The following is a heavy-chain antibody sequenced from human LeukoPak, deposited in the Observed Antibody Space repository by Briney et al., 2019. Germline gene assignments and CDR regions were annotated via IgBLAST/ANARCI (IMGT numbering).Heavy chain of an antibody. D-gene: IGHD3-22*01. CDR1: AFIFSGQW. Sequence: GGSLRLSCAASAFIFSGQWMHWVRQPPGEGLVWVSRINSDGSSRSYADSVKGRFTISRDNAKNTLYLQMNSLRAEDTALYYCASLSAYDTVDYWGQGTLVTVSS. CDR2: INSDGSSR. J-gene: IGHJ4*02. CDR3: ASLSAYDTVDY. V-gene: IGHV3-74*01.